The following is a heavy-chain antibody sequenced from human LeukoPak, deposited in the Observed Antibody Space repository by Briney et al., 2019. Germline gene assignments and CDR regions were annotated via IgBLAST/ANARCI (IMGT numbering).Heavy chain of an antibody. D-gene: IGHD3-22*01. CDR3: ARVGIYDSRGSYYLGSSIVDH. CDR1: GFTVSGNH. CDR2: IYRDDST. Sequence: GGSLRLSCAASGFTVSGNHMSWVRQAPGKGLEWVSVIYRDDSTYYADSVKGRLTISTGKSKNTVDLQMNSLRAEDTAVYYCARVGIYDSRGSYYLGSSIVDHWGQGTLVTVSS. J-gene: IGHJ4*02. V-gene: IGHV3-53*01.